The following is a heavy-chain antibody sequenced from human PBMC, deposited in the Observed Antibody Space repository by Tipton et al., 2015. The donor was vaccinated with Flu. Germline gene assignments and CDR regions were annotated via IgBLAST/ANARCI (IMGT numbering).Heavy chain of an antibody. V-gene: IGHV3-21*01. CDR1: GFTFSSYS. D-gene: IGHD3-10*01. J-gene: IGHJ4*02. CDR3: ARDDFMVRGVKRFDY. CDR2: ISSGGSNI. Sequence: SLRLSCAASGFTFSSYSMNWVRQAPGKGLEWVSSISSGGSNIFYGDSVKGRFTISRDNAKNSLNLQMNSLRAEDTAVYYCARDDFMVRGVKRFDYWGQGTLVNVSS.